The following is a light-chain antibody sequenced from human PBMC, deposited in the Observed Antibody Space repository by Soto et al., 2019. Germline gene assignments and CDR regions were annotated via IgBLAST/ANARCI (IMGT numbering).Light chain of an antibody. CDR3: TSYTSSDTWV. V-gene: IGLV2-14*03. Sequence: QSALTQPASVSGSPGQSITISCIETSSNVGRYNYVCWYQQHPGKAPKVIIYDVSNRPSGVSDRFSASKSGNTASLTISGLQAEDEADYYCTSYTSSDTWVFGGGTKLTVL. CDR2: DVS. J-gene: IGLJ3*02. CDR1: SSNVGRYNY.